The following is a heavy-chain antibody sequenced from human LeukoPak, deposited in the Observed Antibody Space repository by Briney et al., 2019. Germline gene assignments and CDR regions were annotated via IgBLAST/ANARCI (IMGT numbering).Heavy chain of an antibody. V-gene: IGHV4-38-2*01. J-gene: IGHJ4*02. CDR1: GYSISSGYY. D-gene: IGHD4-17*01. CDR2: IYHSGST. Sequence: SETLSLTCAVSGYSISSGYYWGWIRQPPGKGLEWIGSIYHSGSTYYNPSRKSRVTISVDTSKNQFSLKLSSVTAADTAVYYCARLGDYREYWGQGTLVTVSS. CDR3: ARLGDYREY.